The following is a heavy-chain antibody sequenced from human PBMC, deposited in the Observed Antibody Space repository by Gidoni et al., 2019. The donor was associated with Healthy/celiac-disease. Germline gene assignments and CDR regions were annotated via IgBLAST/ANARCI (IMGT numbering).Heavy chain of an antibody. CDR1: GYTFTGYY. V-gene: IGHV1-2*04. CDR2: INPNSGGT. D-gene: IGHD3-22*01. J-gene: IGHJ3*02. Sequence: QVQLVQSGAAVKKPGASVKVSCKASGYTFTGYYMHWVRQAPGQGLEWMGWINPNSGGTNYAQKFQGWVTMTRDTSISTAYMELSRLRSDDTAVYYCARATVHYYDSIDAFDIWGQGTMVTVSS. CDR3: ARATVHYYDSIDAFDI.